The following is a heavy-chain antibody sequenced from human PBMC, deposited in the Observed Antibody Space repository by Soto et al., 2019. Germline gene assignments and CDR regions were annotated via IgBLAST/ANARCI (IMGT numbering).Heavy chain of an antibody. CDR1: GFTFSSYG. Sequence: PGESLKISCAASGFTFSSYGMHWVRQAPGKGLEWVAVIWYDGSSTSYADSVKGRFTISRDNAKNTLYLQMNSLRAEDTAVYYCARGDYHDTSGPFSDAFDVWGQGTMVTVSS. CDR3: ARGDYHDTSGPFSDAFDV. V-gene: IGHV3-33*03. J-gene: IGHJ3*01. D-gene: IGHD3-22*01. CDR2: IWYDGSST.